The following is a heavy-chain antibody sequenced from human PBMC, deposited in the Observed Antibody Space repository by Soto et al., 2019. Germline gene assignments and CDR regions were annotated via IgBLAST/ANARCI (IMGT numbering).Heavy chain of an antibody. CDR1: GYTFTSYG. Sequence: QVQLVQSGAEVKKPGASVKVSCKASGYTFTSYGISWVRQAPGQGLEWMGWISAYNGNTNYAQKLQGRVTMTTDPSASTAYMELRSLRSYDTAVYYCARATTVTTYYYYGMDVWGQGTTVTVSS. V-gene: IGHV1-18*01. CDR2: ISAYNGNT. D-gene: IGHD4-17*01. CDR3: ARATTVTTYYYYGMDV. J-gene: IGHJ6*02.